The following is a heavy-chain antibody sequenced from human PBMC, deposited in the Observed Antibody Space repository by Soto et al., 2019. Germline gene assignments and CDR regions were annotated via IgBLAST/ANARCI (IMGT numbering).Heavy chain of an antibody. V-gene: IGHV1-18*01. CDR3: TRDXLTVTTRLVXXY. CDR1: GYTFTSYG. J-gene: IGHJ4*02. CDR2: MSAYSGNT. D-gene: IGHD4-17*01. Sequence: ASVKVSCKASGYTFTSYGISWVRQAPGQGLEWMGWMSAYSGNTDYAQKFQGRDTMTTDTSTTTAYMELRSQTSEDTFVYYFTRDXLTVTTRLVXXYXXQGTLVTXS.